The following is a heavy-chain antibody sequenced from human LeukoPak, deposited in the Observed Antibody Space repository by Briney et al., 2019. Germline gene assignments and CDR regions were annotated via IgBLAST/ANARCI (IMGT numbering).Heavy chain of an antibody. D-gene: IGHD3-22*01. J-gene: IGHJ3*02. CDR2: ISAYNGNT. CDR3: ATPLGLAIVVITKIGAFDI. Sequence: GASVKVSCKASGYTFTSYGISWVRQAPGQGLEWMGWISAYNGNTNYAQKLQGRVTMTTDTSTSTAYMELRSLRSDDTAVYYCATPLGLAIVVITKIGAFDIWGQGTMVTVSS. V-gene: IGHV1-18*01. CDR1: GYTFTSYG.